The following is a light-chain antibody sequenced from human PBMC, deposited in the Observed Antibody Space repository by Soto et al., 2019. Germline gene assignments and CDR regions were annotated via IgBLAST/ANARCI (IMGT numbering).Light chain of an antibody. CDR3: SSYTDSSTLGV. J-gene: IGLJ1*01. Sequence: QSALTQPASVSGSPGQSITISCTGTSSDVGGYNYVSWYQQHPGKAPKLMIYGVNNRPSGVSNRFSGSKSGNTASLTISGLQAEDEGDYYCSSYTDSSTLGVFGTGTKVTVL. CDR1: SSDVGGYNY. V-gene: IGLV2-14*01. CDR2: GVN.